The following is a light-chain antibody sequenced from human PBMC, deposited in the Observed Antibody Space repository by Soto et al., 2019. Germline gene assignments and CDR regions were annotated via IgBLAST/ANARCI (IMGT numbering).Light chain of an antibody. CDR2: KAS. J-gene: IGKJ1*01. Sequence: DIQMAQSPSTLSGSVGDRVTITCRASQTISSWLAWYQQKTGKDPKLLIYKASTLKSGVKSRFSGSGSGTEFTLTISSLQPDDFATYYCQHYNSYSEAFGQWTKGELK. V-gene: IGKV1-5*03. CDR3: QHYNSYSEA. CDR1: QTISSW.